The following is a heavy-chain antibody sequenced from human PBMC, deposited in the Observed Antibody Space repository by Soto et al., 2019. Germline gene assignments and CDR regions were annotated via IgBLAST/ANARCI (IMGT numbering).Heavy chain of an antibody. V-gene: IGHV3-66*01. D-gene: IGHD3-22*01. Sequence: EMQLVESGGGLVQPGGSLRLSCAASGFNVSSNYMSWARQAPGKGLEWVSVIYAGGNTHYADSVEGRFTISRDNSNNMLDLQMNSLRAEDTAMYYCVREQVTMLVGFYYFDYWGQGTRVTVSS. CDR2: IYAGGNT. CDR3: VREQVTMLVGFYYFDY. CDR1: GFNVSSNY. J-gene: IGHJ4*02.